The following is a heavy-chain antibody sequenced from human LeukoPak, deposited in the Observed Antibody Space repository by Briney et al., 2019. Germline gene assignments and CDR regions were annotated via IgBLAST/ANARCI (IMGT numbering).Heavy chain of an antibody. Sequence: GASVKVSFTVSGYTLTELSMHWVRQAPGKGLEWMGGFDPEDGETIYAQKFQGRVTMTEDTSTDTAYMELSSLRSEDTAVYYRATGERGYYYGMDVWGQGTTVTVSS. V-gene: IGHV1-24*01. D-gene: IGHD3-16*01. CDR1: GYTLTELS. J-gene: IGHJ6*02. CDR3: ATGERGYYYGMDV. CDR2: FDPEDGET.